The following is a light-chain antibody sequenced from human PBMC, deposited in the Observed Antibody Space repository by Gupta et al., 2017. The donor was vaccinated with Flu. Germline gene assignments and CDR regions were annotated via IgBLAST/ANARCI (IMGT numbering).Light chain of an antibody. J-gene: IGLJ3*02. V-gene: IGLV2-14*01. Sequence: SPLTQPASVSGSPGLPITISCTGTSSDVGGYNYTSWYQHHPGKAPKLMIYEVINRPSGVSNRFSGSKSGNTASLTISGLQAEDEADYYCSSYTSSNALEFGGGTKLTVL. CDR2: EVI. CDR1: SSDVGGYNY. CDR3: SSYTSSNALE.